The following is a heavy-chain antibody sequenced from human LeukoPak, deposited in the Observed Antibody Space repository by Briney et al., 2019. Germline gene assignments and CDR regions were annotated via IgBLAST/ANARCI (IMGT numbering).Heavy chain of an antibody. CDR3: ARGSRGGYSSSWYIPIPPADY. Sequence: SETLSLTCAVYGGSFSGYYWSWIRQSPEKGLEWIGEIYQSESTNYNPSLKSRVTISVDTSKNQFSLRLSSVTAADTAVYYCARGSRGGYSSSWYIPIPPADYWGQGTLVTVSS. D-gene: IGHD6-13*01. V-gene: IGHV4-34*01. J-gene: IGHJ4*02. CDR2: IYQSEST. CDR1: GGSFSGYY.